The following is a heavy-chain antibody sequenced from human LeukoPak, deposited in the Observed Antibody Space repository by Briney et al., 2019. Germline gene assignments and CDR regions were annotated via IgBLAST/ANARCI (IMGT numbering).Heavy chain of an antibody. Sequence: SVTVSCKASGYTFTGYYMHWVRQAPGQGLEWMGGIIPIFGTANYAQKFQGRVTITADKSTSTAYMELSSLRSEDTAVYYCARPNVEGQHHYYYYMDVWGKGTTVTVSS. CDR2: IIPIFGTA. D-gene: IGHD5-24*01. CDR1: GYTFTGYY. CDR3: ARPNVEGQHHYYYYMDV. J-gene: IGHJ6*03. V-gene: IGHV1-69*06.